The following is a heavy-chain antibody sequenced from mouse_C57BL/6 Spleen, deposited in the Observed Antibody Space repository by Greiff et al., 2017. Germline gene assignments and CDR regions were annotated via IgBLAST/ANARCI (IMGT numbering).Heavy chain of an antibody. CDR2: ISYDGSN. D-gene: IGHD1-1*01. CDR1: GYSITSGYY. CDR3: ARGDYYSGSSYEWDFDV. V-gene: IGHV3-6*01. J-gene: IGHJ1*03. Sequence: EVQLQESGPGLVKPSQSLSLTCSVTGYSITSGYYWNWIRQLPGNKLEWMGYISYDGSNNYNPSLKNRITITRDTSKNQFFLKLNSVTTEDTATYYCARGDYYSGSSYEWDFDVWGTGTTVTVSS.